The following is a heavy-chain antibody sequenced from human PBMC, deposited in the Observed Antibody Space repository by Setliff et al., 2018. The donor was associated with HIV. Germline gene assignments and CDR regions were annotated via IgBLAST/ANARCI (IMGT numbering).Heavy chain of an antibody. CDR2: IGSKANSYAT. CDR3: KADSSGYP. Sequence: GGSLRLSCAASGFTFSGSTIHWVRQASGKGLEWVGRIGSKANSYATAYAASVKGRFTTSREDSKNTAYLQMNSLKTEDTAVYYCKADSSGYPWGQGTLVTRLL. J-gene: IGHJ5*02. D-gene: IGHD3-22*01. CDR1: GFTFSGST. V-gene: IGHV3-73*01.